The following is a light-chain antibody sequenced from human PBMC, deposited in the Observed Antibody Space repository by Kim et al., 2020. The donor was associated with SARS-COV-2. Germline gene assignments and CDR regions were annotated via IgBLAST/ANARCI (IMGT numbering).Light chain of an antibody. CDR1: QSVDSW. J-gene: IGKJ1*01. CDR2: KAS. V-gene: IGKV1-5*03. Sequence: DIQLTQSPSTLSASVGDRVTLTCRASQSVDSWLAWYQQKPGKAPRLLIYKASSLKSGVPSRFSGTGSGTKFTLTISSLQPDDSATYYCQHYWHLWTFGPGTKVDIK. CDR3: QHYWHLWT.